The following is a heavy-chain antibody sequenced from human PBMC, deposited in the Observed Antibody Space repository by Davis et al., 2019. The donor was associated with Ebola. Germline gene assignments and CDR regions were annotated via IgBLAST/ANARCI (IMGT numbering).Heavy chain of an antibody. V-gene: IGHV1-69*05. Sequence: SVKVSCKASGGTFNKYAISWVRQAPGQGLEWVGGTIPVYGTQNYAQKFQDRVTMTTDTSTSTGHMELRSLRSDDTAVYYCARAQFPTTSDHWGQGTLVTVSS. J-gene: IGHJ4*02. CDR2: TIPVYGTQ. CDR1: GGTFNKYA. CDR3: ARAQFPTTSDH. D-gene: IGHD1-1*01.